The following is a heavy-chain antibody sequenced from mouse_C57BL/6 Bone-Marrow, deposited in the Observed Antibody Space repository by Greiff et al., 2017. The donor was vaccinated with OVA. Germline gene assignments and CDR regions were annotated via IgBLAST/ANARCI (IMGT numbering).Heavy chain of an antibody. CDR3: ARGYYDSGRRSYWYLDV. D-gene: IGHD1-1*01. J-gene: IGHJ1*03. V-gene: IGHV1-47*01. CDR1: GYTFTTYP. Sequence: VQLQQSGAELVKPGASVKMSCKASGYTFTTYPIEWMKQNHGKSLEWIGNFHPYNDDTKYNEKFKGKATLTVEKSSSTVYLELSRLTSDDSAVYYCARGYYDSGRRSYWYLDVWGTGTTVTVSS. CDR2: FHPYNDDT.